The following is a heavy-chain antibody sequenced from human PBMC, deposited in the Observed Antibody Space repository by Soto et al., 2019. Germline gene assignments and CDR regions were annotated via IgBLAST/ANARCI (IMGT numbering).Heavy chain of an antibody. CDR3: ARGRGYSYGLDP. CDR1: GDSISSNTNY. CDR2: ISYSGTT. D-gene: IGHD5-18*01. V-gene: IGHV4-30-4*01. J-gene: IGHJ5*02. Sequence: SETLSLTCTVSGDSISSNTNYWSWIRQPPGEGLEWIGFISYSGTTSYSPSLKSRVAISLDTSKNQFSLSLSSVTATDTALYYCARGRGYSYGLDPWGQGTLVTVS.